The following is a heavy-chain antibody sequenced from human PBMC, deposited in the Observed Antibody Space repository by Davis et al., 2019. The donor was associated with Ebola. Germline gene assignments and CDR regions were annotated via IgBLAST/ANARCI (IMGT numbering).Heavy chain of an antibody. CDR2: IGGDGGDR. Sequence: PGGSLRLSCVTSGFKFSGFAMSWVRQAPGKGLEWLTYIGGDGGDRNYVDSVRSRFSISRDNSGNTLYLEMNDLRAEDTAIYYCARNGHVPNWYYFDIWGQGTLVDVSS. CDR1: GFKFSGFA. V-gene: IGHV3-23*01. D-gene: IGHD1-1*01. CDR3: ARNGHVPNWYYFDI. J-gene: IGHJ4*02.